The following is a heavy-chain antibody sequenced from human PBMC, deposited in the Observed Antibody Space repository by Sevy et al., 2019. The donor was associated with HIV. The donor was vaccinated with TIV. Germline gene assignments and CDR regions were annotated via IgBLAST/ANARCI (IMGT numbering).Heavy chain of an antibody. CDR3: TTGPNYSGSYFSLDY. J-gene: IGHJ4*02. CDR2: IWFDGSIK. CDR1: GFTFSSYG. D-gene: IGHD1-26*01. V-gene: IGHV3-33*08. Sequence: GGSLRLSCAASGFTFSSYGMHWVRQAPGKGLEWVAVIWFDGSIKYYADSVKGRFSISRDNSKNTLYLQMNSLRAEDTAGYYCTTGPNYSGSYFSLDYWGQGTLVTVSS.